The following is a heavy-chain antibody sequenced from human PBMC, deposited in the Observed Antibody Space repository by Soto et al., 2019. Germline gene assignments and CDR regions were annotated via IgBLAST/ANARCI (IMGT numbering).Heavy chain of an antibody. Sequence: EVQLVDSGGGLVQPGGSLRLSCAASGFIFSNYVMSWVRQAPGKGLEWVSSISDSGGTSYYADSVKGRFTISRDNSKNTLYLHMNSLRAEDTAIYYCAKRPRALLTWDYWGQGTLVTVSS. CDR1: GFIFSNYV. CDR3: AKRPRALLTWDY. J-gene: IGHJ4*02. D-gene: IGHD1-26*01. V-gene: IGHV3-23*04. CDR2: ISDSGGTS.